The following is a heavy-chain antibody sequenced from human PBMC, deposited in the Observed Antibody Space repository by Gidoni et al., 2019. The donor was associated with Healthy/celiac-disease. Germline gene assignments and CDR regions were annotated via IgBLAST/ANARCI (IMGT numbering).Heavy chain of an antibody. D-gene: IGHD3-3*01. Sequence: QVQLQQWGAGLLKPSETLSLTCAVYGGSFSGYYWSWIRQPPGKGLEWIGEINHSGSTNYNPSLKSRVTISVDTSKNQFSLKLSSVTAADTAVYYCARGRQRFLEWFPTNWFDPWGQGTLVTVSS. CDR1: GGSFSGYY. CDR3: ARGRQRFLEWFPTNWFDP. CDR2: INHSGST. V-gene: IGHV4-34*01. J-gene: IGHJ5*02.